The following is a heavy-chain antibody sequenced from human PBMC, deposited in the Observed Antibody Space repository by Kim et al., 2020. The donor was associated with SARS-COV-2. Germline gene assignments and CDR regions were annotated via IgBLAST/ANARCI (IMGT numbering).Heavy chain of an antibody. V-gene: IGHV4-34*01. Sequence: SETLSLTCAVYGGSFSGYYWSWIRQPPGKGLEWIGEINHSGSTNYNPSLKSRVTISVDTSKNQFSLKLSSVTAADTAVYYCARGKRGIAAAGTRGAFDIWGQGTMVTVSS. CDR3: ARGKRGIAAAGTRGAFDI. CDR2: INHSGST. D-gene: IGHD6-13*01. CDR1: GGSFSGYY. J-gene: IGHJ3*02.